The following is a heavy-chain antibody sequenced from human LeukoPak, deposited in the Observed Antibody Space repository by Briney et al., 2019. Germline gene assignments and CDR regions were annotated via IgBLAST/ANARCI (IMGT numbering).Heavy chain of an antibody. CDR2: MNPNSGNT. CDR1: GYTFTSYD. Sequence: GASVKVSCKASGYTFTSYDINWVRQATGQGLEWMGWMNPNSGNTGYAQKLQGRVTMTRNTSISTAYMELSSLRSEDTAVYYCARDDYSKSGYGMDVWGQGTTVTVSS. D-gene: IGHD4-4*01. J-gene: IGHJ6*02. CDR3: ARDDYSKSGYGMDV. V-gene: IGHV1-8*01.